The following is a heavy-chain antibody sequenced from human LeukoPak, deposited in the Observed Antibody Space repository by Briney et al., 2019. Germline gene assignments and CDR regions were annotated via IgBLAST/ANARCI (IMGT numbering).Heavy chain of an antibody. CDR1: GYTFTSYY. CDR3: ARDAPIDGYVWGSYLTGNWFDP. Sequence: GASVKVSCKASGYTFTSYYMHWVRQAPGQGLEWMGIINPSGGSTSYAQKFQGRVTMTRDTSTSTVYMELSSLRSEDTAVYYCARDAPIDGYVWGSYLTGNWFDPWGQGTLVTVSS. J-gene: IGHJ5*02. V-gene: IGHV1-46*01. CDR2: INPSGGST. D-gene: IGHD3-16*01.